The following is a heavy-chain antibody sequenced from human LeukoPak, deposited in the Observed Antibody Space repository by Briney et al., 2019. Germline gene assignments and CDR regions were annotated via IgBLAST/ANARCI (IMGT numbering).Heavy chain of an antibody. CDR3: AKDRSADTAMAPGGLDY. CDR2: ISSRDGKT. V-gene: IGHV3-23*01. Sequence: GGSLRLSCAASGFTFSSYAMSWVRQAPGKGLEWVSSISSRDGKTYYADSVKGRFTISRDKSKNTLYLQMNSLRAEDTAVYYCAKDRSADTAMAPGGLDYWGQGTLVTVSS. D-gene: IGHD5-18*01. J-gene: IGHJ4*02. CDR1: GFTFSSYA.